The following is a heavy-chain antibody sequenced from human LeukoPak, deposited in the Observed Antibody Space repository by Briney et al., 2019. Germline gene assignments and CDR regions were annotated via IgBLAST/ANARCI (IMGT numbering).Heavy chain of an antibody. D-gene: IGHD3-10*01. J-gene: IGHJ5*02. V-gene: IGHV4-34*01. Sequence: SETLSLTCAVYGGSFSGYYWSWIRQTPGKGLEWIGEINNSGSTNYNPSLKSRVTISVDTSKNQFSLKLSSVTAADTAVYYCARRKRANLVGSGSYRWFDPWGQGTLVIVSS. CDR3: ARRKRANLVGSGSYRWFDP. CDR1: GGSFSGYY. CDR2: INNSGST.